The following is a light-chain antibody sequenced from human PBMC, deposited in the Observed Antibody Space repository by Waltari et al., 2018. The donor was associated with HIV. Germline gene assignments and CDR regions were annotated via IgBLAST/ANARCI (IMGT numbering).Light chain of an antibody. Sequence: QSLLPQPPSASEPPWHRVAFSFSGISPNHGSNTVTCSQQLPGTAPKLRIYSNNQRPSGVPDRFSGSKSGTSASLAISGLQSEDEADYYCAAWDDSLNGYLFGTGTKVTVL. J-gene: IGLJ1*01. CDR1: SPNHGSNT. CDR2: SNN. V-gene: IGLV1-44*01. CDR3: AAWDDSLNGYL.